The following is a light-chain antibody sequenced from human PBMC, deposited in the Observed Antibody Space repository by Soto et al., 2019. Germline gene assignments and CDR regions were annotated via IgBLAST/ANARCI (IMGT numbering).Light chain of an antibody. V-gene: IGKV1-5*01. CDR2: DAS. J-gene: IGKJ1*01. Sequence: DIQMTQYPSTLSASIGDRVTITCRASESIRTWLAWYQHKPGKAPKFLIYDASSLESGVPSRFSGSGSGTEFTLTISTLQPDDFATYFCQQYHNYPSTFGQGTKVEIK. CDR1: ESIRTW. CDR3: QQYHNYPST.